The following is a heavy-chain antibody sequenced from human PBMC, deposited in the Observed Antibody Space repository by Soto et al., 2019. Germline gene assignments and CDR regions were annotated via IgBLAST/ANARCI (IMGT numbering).Heavy chain of an antibody. CDR1: GGSISSYY. Sequence: SETLSLTCTVSGGSISSYYWSWIRQPPGKGLEWIGYIYYSGSTNYNPSLKSRVTISVDTSKNQFSLKPSSVTAADTAVYYCARRDSSRWFDPWGQGTLVTVSS. V-gene: IGHV4-59*01. CDR3: ARRDSSRWFDP. CDR2: IYYSGST. J-gene: IGHJ5*02. D-gene: IGHD6-19*01.